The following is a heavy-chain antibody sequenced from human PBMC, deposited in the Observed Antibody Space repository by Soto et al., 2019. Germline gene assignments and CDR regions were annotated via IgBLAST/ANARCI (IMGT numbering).Heavy chain of an antibody. D-gene: IGHD3-10*01. CDR1: GFTFSDYY. V-gene: IGHV3-11*06. CDR2: ISSSSSYT. J-gene: IGHJ6*02. CDR3: ARDQSEGFGGMDV. Sequence: GGSLRLSCAASGFTFSDYYMSWIRQDPGKGLEWVSYISSSSSYTNYADSVKGRFTISRDNAKNSLYLQMNSLRAEDTAVYYCARDQSEGFGGMDVWGQGTTVTVSS.